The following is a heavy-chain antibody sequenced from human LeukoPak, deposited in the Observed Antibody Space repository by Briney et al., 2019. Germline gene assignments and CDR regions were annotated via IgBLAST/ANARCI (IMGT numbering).Heavy chain of an antibody. CDR2: ISAYNGNT. D-gene: IGHD4-17*01. Sequence: ASVKVSCKASGYTFTSYGISWVRQAPGQGLEWMGWISAYNGNTNYAQKLQGRVTMTTDTSTSTAYMELRSLRSDDTAVYYCARERDYGDYPNWSDPWGQGTLVTVSS. CDR1: GYTFTSYG. V-gene: IGHV1-18*01. J-gene: IGHJ5*02. CDR3: ARERDYGDYPNWSDP.